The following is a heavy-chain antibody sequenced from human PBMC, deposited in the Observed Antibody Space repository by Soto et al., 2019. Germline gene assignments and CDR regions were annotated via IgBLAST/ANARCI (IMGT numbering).Heavy chain of an antibody. CDR1: GGSISRGNYY. J-gene: IGHJ4*02. D-gene: IGHD2-15*01. CDR3: ATMGTPATGLYFFAY. V-gene: IGHV4-30-4*01. CDR2: ISYSGST. Sequence: QVQLQESGPGLVKPSQTLSLTCTVSGGSISRGNYYWSWIRQPPGQGLEWIGFISYSGSTYYSTSLKSRVTISVDTSKSQCSLNLSFVTAADTAVYYCATMGTPATGLYFFAYWGQGSLVTVSS.